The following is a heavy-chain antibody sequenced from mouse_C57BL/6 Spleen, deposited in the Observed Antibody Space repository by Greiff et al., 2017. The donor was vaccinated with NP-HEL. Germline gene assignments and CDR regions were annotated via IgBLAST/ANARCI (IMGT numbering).Heavy chain of an antibody. J-gene: IGHJ1*03. CDR1: GYTFTDYY. Sequence: EVQLQQSGPELVKPGASVKISCKASGYTFTDYYMNWVKQSHGKSLEWIGDINPNNGGTSYNQKFKGKATLTVDKSSSTAYMELRSLTSEDSAVYYCARGPYGNYVGYFDVWGTGTTVTVSS. D-gene: IGHD2-1*01. CDR2: INPNNGGT. CDR3: ARGPYGNYVGYFDV. V-gene: IGHV1-26*01.